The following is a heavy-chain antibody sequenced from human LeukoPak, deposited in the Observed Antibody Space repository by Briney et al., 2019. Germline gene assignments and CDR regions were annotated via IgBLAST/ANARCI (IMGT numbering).Heavy chain of an antibody. Sequence: GGSLRLSRAASGFTFSSYAMHWVRQAPGKGLEWVAVISYDGSNKYYADSVKGRFTISRDNSKNTLYLQMNSLRAEDTAVYYCARDQRYFYYDSSGSFDYWGQGTLVTVSS. CDR1: GFTFSSYA. V-gene: IGHV3-30-3*01. CDR3: ARDQRYFYYDSSGSFDY. CDR2: ISYDGSNK. J-gene: IGHJ4*02. D-gene: IGHD3-22*01.